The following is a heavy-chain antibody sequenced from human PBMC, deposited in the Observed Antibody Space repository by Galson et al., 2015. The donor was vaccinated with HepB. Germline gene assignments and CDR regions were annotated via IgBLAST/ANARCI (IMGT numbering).Heavy chain of an antibody. CDR3: AKGRGWNYYDSSSYYAIDY. Sequence: SLRLSCAASGFTFSSYGMHWVRQAPGKGLEWVAFIRYDGSNKYYADSVKGRFTISRDNSKNTLYLQMNSLRAEDTAVYYCAKGRGWNYYDSSSYYAIDYWGQGTLVTVSS. CDR2: IRYDGSNK. CDR1: GFTFSSYG. V-gene: IGHV3-30*02. D-gene: IGHD3-22*01. J-gene: IGHJ4*02.